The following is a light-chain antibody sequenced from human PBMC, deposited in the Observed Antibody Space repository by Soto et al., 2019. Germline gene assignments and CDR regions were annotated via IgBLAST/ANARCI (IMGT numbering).Light chain of an antibody. Sequence: SALTQPASVSGSPGQSITISCTGTSSDVGGYNYVSWYQQHPGKAPKLMIYEVSNRPSGVSNRFSGSKSGNTASLTISGLQAEDEADYYCISYTSSSTLGVFGTGTKLTVL. V-gene: IGLV2-14*01. CDR3: ISYTSSSTLGV. CDR1: SSDVGGYNY. J-gene: IGLJ1*01. CDR2: EVS.